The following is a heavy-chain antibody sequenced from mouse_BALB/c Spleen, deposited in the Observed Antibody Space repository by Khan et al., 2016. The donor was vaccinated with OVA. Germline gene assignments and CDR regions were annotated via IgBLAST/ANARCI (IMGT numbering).Heavy chain of an antibody. CDR1: GYTFTSYY. D-gene: IGHD1-1*02. CDR2: INPSNGGT. J-gene: IGHJ3*01. V-gene: IGHV1S81*02. Sequence: VKLLESGAELVKPGASVRLSCKAAGYTFTSYYLYWVKQRPGHGLEWIGDINPSNGGTNFNENFKTKATLTVDKSSSTAYMQLSSLTSEDSAFYYCTRSGYGAFAYWGQGTLVTVSA. CDR3: TRSGYGAFAY.